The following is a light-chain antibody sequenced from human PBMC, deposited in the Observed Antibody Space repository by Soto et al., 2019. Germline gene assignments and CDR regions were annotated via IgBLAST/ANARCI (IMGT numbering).Light chain of an antibody. Sequence: EIVLTQSPGTLSLSPGERATLSCRASQSISSSYLAWYQKKPGQAPRLLASCASSRATGIPDRFSGSGSGTDFTLTISSLAPEDFAVYYCQQYGSSRFTFGPGTKVDIK. J-gene: IGKJ3*01. V-gene: IGKV3-20*01. CDR3: QQYGSSRFT. CDR1: QSISSSY. CDR2: CAS.